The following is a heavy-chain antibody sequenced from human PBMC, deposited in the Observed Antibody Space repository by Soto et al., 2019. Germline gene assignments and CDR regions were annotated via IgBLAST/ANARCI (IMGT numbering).Heavy chain of an antibody. D-gene: IGHD1-7*01. CDR2: IFYRGST. CDR3: ARHSEGGTWNWGNYFDY. V-gene: IGHV4-39*01. Sequence: PSETLSLTCSVSGGSISSQSYYWGWIRQPPGKGLEYIGSIFYRGSTFYNTPLKSRVTLDVDTSKNQFSLRLSSVTATDTAVYFCARHSEGGTWNWGNYFDYWGQGALVTVSS. CDR1: GGSISSQSYY. J-gene: IGHJ4*02.